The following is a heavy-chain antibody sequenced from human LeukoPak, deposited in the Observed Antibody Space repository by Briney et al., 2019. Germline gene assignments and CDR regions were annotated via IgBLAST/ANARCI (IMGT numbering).Heavy chain of an antibody. CDR2: ITPVIETA. V-gene: IGHV1-69*08. Sequence: SVKVSCKTSGGTFLSHTFSWVRQAPGQGLEWMGKITPVIETANYAQTLQGRVSIYPDKSTTTVYMDLSGLRPDNTAVYYCARVNLRGSNYNWFDPWGQGTRVTVSS. CDR3: ARVNLRGSNYNWFDP. J-gene: IGHJ5*02. D-gene: IGHD3-10*01. CDR1: GGTFLSHT.